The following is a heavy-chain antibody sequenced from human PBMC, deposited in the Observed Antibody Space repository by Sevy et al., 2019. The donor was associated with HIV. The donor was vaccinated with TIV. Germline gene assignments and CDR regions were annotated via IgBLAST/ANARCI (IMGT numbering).Heavy chain of an antibody. J-gene: IGHJ6*02. Sequence: GGSLRLSCAASGFTVSSNYMSWVRQAPGKGLEWVSVIYSGGSTYYADSVKDRFSISRDNSKNTLYLQMSSLRAEETAVYYCARDSPMTTVVTVGYYGMDVWGQGTTVTVSS. CDR2: IYSGGST. D-gene: IGHD4-17*01. CDR3: ARDSPMTTVVTVGYYGMDV. V-gene: IGHV3-66*01. CDR1: GFTVSSNY.